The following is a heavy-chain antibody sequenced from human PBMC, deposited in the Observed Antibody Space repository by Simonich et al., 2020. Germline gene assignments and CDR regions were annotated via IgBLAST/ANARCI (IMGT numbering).Heavy chain of an antibody. J-gene: IGHJ4*02. D-gene: IGHD6-6*01. CDR2: SKNSGST. CDR3: ARRYYSTSFDY. CDR1: GGSFSGYY. V-gene: IGHV4-34*01. Sequence: QVQLQQWGAGLLKRSETLSLTCAVCGGSFSGYYWSWIRRPRGKGLEWIGESKNSGSTNYNPSLKSRVTISVDTSNNQFSLKLSYVTAADTAVYYCARRYYSTSFDYWGQGTLVTVSS.